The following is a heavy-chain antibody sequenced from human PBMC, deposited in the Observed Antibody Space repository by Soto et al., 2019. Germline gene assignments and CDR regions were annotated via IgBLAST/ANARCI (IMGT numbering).Heavy chain of an antibody. Sequence: QVQLQESGPGLVKPSETLSLTCTVSGGSLTDYYWNWIRQPPGMGLEWIGYVYYSGSTTYNPSLKSRVTASVDTSKNQFSLKLSSVTAADTAVYYCARGNDWKSSTFDIWGQGTMFSVSS. CDR3: ARGNDWKSSTFDI. CDR1: GGSLTDYY. J-gene: IGHJ3*02. D-gene: IGHD2-21*01. CDR2: VYYSGST. V-gene: IGHV4-59*01.